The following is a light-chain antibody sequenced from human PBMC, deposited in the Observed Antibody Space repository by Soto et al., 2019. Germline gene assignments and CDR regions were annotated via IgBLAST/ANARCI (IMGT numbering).Light chain of an antibody. CDR1: QSISSW. Sequence: IQLTQSPSSLSASVGDRVTSTCRASQSISSWLAWYQQKPGKAPKLLIYDASSLESGVPSRFSGSGSGTEFTLTISSLQPDDFATYYCQQYSTYTPRTFGQGTNVDIK. CDR2: DAS. V-gene: IGKV1-5*01. CDR3: QQYSTYTPRT. J-gene: IGKJ1*01.